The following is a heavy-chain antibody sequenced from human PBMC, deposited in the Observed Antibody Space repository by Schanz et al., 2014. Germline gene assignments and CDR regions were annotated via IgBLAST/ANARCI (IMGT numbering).Heavy chain of an antibody. Sequence: VQLVESGGGVVQPGGSLRLSCAASGLIFSNYVMSWVRQAPGKGLEWVANIKRDGSEKNYLDSVKGRFTISRDNAKNSLFLQMNSLRAEDTAVYYCLAPDYGMDVWGQGTTVTVSS. J-gene: IGHJ6*02. CDR2: IKRDGSEK. V-gene: IGHV3-7*02. CDR3: LAPDYGMDV. CDR1: GLIFSNYV.